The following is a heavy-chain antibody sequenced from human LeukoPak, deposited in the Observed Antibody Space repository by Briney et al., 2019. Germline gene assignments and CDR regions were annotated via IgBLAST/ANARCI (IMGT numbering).Heavy chain of an antibody. D-gene: IGHD2-15*01. CDR1: GFTFSSYA. J-gene: IGHJ6*02. CDR2: ISGSGGST. CDR3: AKDGRYCSGGSPCWVYYYGMDV. Sequence: PGGSLRLSCAASGFTFSSYAMSWVRQAPGKGLEWVSAISGSGGSTYYADSVKGRFTISRDNSKNTLYLQMNSLRAEDTAVYYCAKDGRYCSGGSPCWVYYYGMDVWGQGTTVTDSS. V-gene: IGHV3-23*01.